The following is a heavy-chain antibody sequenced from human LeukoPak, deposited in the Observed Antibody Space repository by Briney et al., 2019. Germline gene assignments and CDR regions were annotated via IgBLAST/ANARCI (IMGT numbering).Heavy chain of an antibody. CDR2: IYYSGST. J-gene: IGHJ6*04. CDR1: GASIRSYY. D-gene: IGHD3-3*01. Sequence: SETLSLTCTVSGASIRSYYWSWIRQPPGKGLEWIGYIYYSGSTNYNPSLESRVTISVDTSKNQFSLKLSSVTAADTAVYYCARIFPDVWGKGTTVTVSS. V-gene: IGHV4-59*12. CDR3: ARIFPDV.